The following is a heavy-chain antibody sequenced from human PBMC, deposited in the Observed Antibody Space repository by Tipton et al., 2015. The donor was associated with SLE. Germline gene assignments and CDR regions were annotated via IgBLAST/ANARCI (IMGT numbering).Heavy chain of an antibody. V-gene: IGHV4-31*03. J-gene: IGHJ3*02. D-gene: IGHD5-24*01. CDR3: AGVEMATTRRGGRDAFDI. CDR1: GGSISSGGYY. CDR2: IYYSGST. Sequence: TLSLTCTVSGGSISSGGYYWSWIRQHPGKGLEWIGYIYYSGSTYYNPSLQSRVTISVDTSKNQFSLKLSSVTAADTAVYYCAGVEMATTRRGGRDAFDIWGQGTMVTVSS.